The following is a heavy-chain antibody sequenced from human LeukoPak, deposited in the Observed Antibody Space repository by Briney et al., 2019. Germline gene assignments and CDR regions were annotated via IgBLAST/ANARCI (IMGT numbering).Heavy chain of an antibody. CDR2: IYDSVST. J-gene: IGHJ4*02. CDR3: ASSDSRSDFDY. Sequence: PSETLSLTCTVSGGSISSYYWNWIRPPPGKGLEWIGYIYDSVSTNYNPSLKSRVTISVDTSKNQVSLNLSSVTAADTAVYCCASSDSRSDFDYWGQGILVTVSS. D-gene: IGHD3-16*02. CDR1: GGSISSYY. V-gene: IGHV4-59*01.